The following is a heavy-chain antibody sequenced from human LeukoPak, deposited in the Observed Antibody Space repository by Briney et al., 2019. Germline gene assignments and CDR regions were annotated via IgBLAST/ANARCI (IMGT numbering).Heavy chain of an antibody. CDR2: INPNSGGT. Sequence: ASVKVSCKASGYTFTGYYMHCVRQAPGQELEWMGWINPNSGGTNYAQKFQGRVTMTRDTSISTAYMELSRLRSDDTAVYYCARDSVAGTTVYSFDYWGQGTLVTVSS. D-gene: IGHD6-19*01. J-gene: IGHJ4*02. CDR1: GYTFTGYY. V-gene: IGHV1-2*02. CDR3: ARDSVAGTTVYSFDY.